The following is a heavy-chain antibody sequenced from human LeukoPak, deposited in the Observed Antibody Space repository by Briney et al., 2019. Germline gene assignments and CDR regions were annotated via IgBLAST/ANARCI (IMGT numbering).Heavy chain of an antibody. V-gene: IGHV4-34*01. J-gene: IGHJ4*02. CDR1: GGSFNNYY. CDR2: ITHSGST. CDR3: TRGFRY. Sequence: SETLSLTCAVYGGSFNNYYWIWIRQPPGKGLEWIGEITHSGSTNYNPSPKSRVTISTDTSKNQFSLKLSSLTAADTAIYYCTRGFRYWGQGTLVTVSS.